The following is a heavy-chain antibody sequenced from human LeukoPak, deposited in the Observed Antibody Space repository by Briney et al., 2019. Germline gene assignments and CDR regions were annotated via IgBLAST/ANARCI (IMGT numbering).Heavy chain of an antibody. Sequence: ASETLSLTCAVYGGSFSGYYWSWIRQPPGKGLEWIGEINHSRSTNYNPSLKSRVTTSVDTSKNQFSLKLSSVTAADTAVYYCARTPPRYCSSTSCYTFPDYWGQGTLVTVSS. CDR1: GGSFSGYY. CDR3: ARTPPRYCSSTSCYTFPDY. D-gene: IGHD2-2*02. J-gene: IGHJ4*02. V-gene: IGHV4-34*01. CDR2: INHSRST.